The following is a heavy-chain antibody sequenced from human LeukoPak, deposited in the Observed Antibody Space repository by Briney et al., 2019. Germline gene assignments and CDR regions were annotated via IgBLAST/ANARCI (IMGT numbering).Heavy chain of an antibody. CDR2: ISYDGSNK. Sequence: GGSLRLSCAASGFIFSNYALAWVRQAPGKGLEWVAVISYDGSNKYYADSVKGRFTISRDNSKNTLYLQMNSLRAEDTAVYYCARVGIAAAKAIDYWGQGTLVTVSS. CDR1: GFIFSNYA. V-gene: IGHV3-30*04. J-gene: IGHJ4*02. CDR3: ARVGIAAAKAIDY. D-gene: IGHD6-13*01.